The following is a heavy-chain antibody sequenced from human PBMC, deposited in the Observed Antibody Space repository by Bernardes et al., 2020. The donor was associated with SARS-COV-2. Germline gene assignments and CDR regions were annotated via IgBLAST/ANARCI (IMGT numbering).Heavy chain of an antibody. Sequence: SETLSLTCTVSSDSISTSSYYYWTWIRQPPGKGLEWIGYIYYFRNANYNPSLKSRVTMSVDTSKNQFSLNLSSVTAADTALYYCVRGSDYGIDYWGQGTLVTVSS. V-gene: IGHV4-61*01. J-gene: IGHJ4*02. CDR1: SDSISTSSYYY. CDR3: VRGSDYGIDY. D-gene: IGHD4-17*01. CDR2: IYYFRNA.